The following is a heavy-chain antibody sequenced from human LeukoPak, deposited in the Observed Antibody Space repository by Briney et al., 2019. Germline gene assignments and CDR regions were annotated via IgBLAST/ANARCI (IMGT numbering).Heavy chain of an antibody. D-gene: IGHD3-22*01. CDR2: IYYSGST. CDR3: ARAPYYYDSSGYLSD. Sequence: PSETLSLTCTVSGGSISSYYWSWIRQPPGKGLEWIGYIYYSGSTNYNPSLKSRVTISVDTSKNQFSLKLSSVTAADTAVYYCARAPYYYDSSGYLSDWGQGTLVTVSS. J-gene: IGHJ4*02. CDR1: GGSISSYY. V-gene: IGHV4-59*01.